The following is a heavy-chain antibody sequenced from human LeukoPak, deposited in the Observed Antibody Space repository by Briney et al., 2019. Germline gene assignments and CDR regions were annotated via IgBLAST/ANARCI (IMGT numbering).Heavy chain of an antibody. J-gene: IGHJ4*02. CDR2: IYYSGST. CDR1: GGSISSGGYY. CDR3: ARGRRDPWTFEY. Sequence: SETLSLTCTVSGGSISSGGYYWSWIRQHPGKGLEWVGYIYYSGSTYYNPSLKSRVTISVDTSKNQFSLKLSSVTAADTAVYYCARGRRDPWTFEYWGQGTLVTVSS. D-gene: IGHD3/OR15-3a*01. V-gene: IGHV4-31*03.